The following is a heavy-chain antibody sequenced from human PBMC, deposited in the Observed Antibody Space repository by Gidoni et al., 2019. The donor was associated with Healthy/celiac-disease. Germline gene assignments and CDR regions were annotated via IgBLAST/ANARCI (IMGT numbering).Heavy chain of an antibody. V-gene: IGHV3-15*01. CDR3: TTDTAMTDYYYYGMDV. J-gene: IGHJ6*02. CDR1: GFTFRNAW. D-gene: IGHD5-18*01. CDR2: IKSKTDGGTT. Sequence: EVQLVESGGGLVKPGGSLRLSCAASGFTFRNAWMSWVRQAPGKGLEWVGRIKSKTDGGTTDYAAPVKGRFTISRDDSKNTLYLQMNSLKTEDTAVYYCTTDTAMTDYYYYGMDVWGQGTTFTVSS.